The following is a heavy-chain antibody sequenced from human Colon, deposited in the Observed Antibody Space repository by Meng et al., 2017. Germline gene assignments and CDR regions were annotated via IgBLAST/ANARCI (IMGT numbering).Heavy chain of an antibody. CDR1: GGSVSSGSHY. D-gene: IGHD6-19*01. CDR2: MFHGGPT. Sequence: VQLQLAGPGRVTSSESLSLTFNGSGGSVSSGSHYWSWSRQPPGKGLEWIGYMFHGGPTKYNPSLKSRVSMSVDTTKNQFYLKLTSVTVADTAVFYCARLIAGWPFYFDYWGQGILVTVSS. CDR3: ARLIAGWPFYFDY. V-gene: IGHV4-61*01. J-gene: IGHJ4*02.